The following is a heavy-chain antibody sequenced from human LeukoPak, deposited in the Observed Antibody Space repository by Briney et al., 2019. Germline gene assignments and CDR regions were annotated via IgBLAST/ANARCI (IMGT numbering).Heavy chain of an antibody. CDR1: GGSISSSSYY. Sequence: SETLSLTCSVTGGSISSSSYYWGWIRQPPGKGLEWIGSIYYSGSTYNNPSLKSRVTISVDTSKNQFSLKLNSVTAADTAVYYCAREPIGFDYWDQGTLVTVSS. CDR2: IYYSGST. J-gene: IGHJ4*02. CDR3: AREPIGFDY. V-gene: IGHV4-39*07. D-gene: IGHD1-26*01.